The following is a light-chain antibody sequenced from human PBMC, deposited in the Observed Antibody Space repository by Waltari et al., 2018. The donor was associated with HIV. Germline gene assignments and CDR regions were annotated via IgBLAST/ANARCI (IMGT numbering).Light chain of an antibody. Sequence: QAVVPQDPSLTVSPGGTATLTCAPRTGAVTSDPYPYWFQQKPGQAPTTLIFATSNKHAWTPARFSGSLLGGKAALTLSGAQPEDEAEYYCLLSYSGASWVFGGGTKVTVL. CDR2: ATS. CDR1: TGAVTSDPY. CDR3: LLSYSGASWV. J-gene: IGLJ3*02. V-gene: IGLV7-46*01.